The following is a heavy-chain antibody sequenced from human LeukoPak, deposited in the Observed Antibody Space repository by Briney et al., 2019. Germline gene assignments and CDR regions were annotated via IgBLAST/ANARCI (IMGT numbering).Heavy chain of an antibody. CDR2: INPNSGGA. V-gene: IGHV1-2*02. CDR3: ARGLGTVTTLNYYVAD. D-gene: IGHD4-17*01. Sequence: SVNLLCKPSGYLFPDYYLHWVRRAPGQGLEWMGWINPNSGGANYARKFQGSVTMTRDTSISTVFLEVSRLRSDDTAVYYCARGLGTVTTLNYYVADWGQGTLVTVSS. CDR1: GYLFPDYY. J-gene: IGHJ4*02.